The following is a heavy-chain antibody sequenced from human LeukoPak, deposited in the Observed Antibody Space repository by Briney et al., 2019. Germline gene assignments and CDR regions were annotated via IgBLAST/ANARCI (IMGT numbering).Heavy chain of an antibody. CDR2: INHSGST. CDR3: ARGRMTTVASHFDY. V-gene: IGHV4-39*07. D-gene: IGHD4-23*01. J-gene: IGHJ4*02. CDR1: GGSVSSGSYY. Sequence: SETLSLTCTVSGGSVSSGSYYWSWIRQPPGKGLEWIGEINHSGSTNYNPSLKSRVTISVDTSKNQFSLKLSSVTAADTAVYYCARGRMTTVASHFDYWGQGTLVTVSS.